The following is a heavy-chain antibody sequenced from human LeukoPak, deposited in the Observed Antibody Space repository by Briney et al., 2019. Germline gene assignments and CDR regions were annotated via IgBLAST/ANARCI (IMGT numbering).Heavy chain of an antibody. V-gene: IGHV3-66*01. Sequence: PGGSLRLSCAASGFTVSSNYMSWVRQAPGKGLEWVSVIYSGGSTYYADSVKGRFTISRDNSKNTLYLQMNSLRAEDTAVYYCARAAKDYDILTGYPSYYYYYYMDVWGKGTTVTISS. J-gene: IGHJ6*03. CDR2: IYSGGST. CDR1: GFTVSSNY. D-gene: IGHD3-9*01. CDR3: ARAAKDYDILTGYPSYYYYYYMDV.